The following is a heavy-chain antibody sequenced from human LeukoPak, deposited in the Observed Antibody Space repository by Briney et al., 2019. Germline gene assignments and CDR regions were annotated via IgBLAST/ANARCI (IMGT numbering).Heavy chain of an antibody. CDR1: GFTFSNAW. V-gene: IGHV3-15*01. CDR2: IKSKTDGGTT. CDR3: TTDDSGYDYDY. D-gene: IGHD5-12*01. Sequence: GGSLRLSCAAPGFTFSNAWMSWVRQAPGKGLEWVGRIKSKTDGGTTDYAAPVKGRFTISRDDSKNTLCLQMNSLKTEDTAVYYCTTDDSGYDYDYWGQGTLVTVSS. J-gene: IGHJ4*02.